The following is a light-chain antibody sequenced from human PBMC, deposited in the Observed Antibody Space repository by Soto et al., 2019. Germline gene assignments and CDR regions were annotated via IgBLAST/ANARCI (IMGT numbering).Light chain of an antibody. J-gene: IGLJ1*01. CDR1: SSDVGAYNY. V-gene: IGLV2-14*01. Sequence: QSALTQPASVSGSPGQSITISCTGTSSDVGAYNYVSWYQQHPGKAPKLMIYDVSNRPSGVSNSFSGSKSGNSASLTISGLQAEDEADYYCSSYASSSTYVVGTGTKLTVL. CDR3: SSYASSSTYV. CDR2: DVS.